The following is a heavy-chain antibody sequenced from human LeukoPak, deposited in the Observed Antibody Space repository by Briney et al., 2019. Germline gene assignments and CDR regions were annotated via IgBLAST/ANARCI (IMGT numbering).Heavy chain of an antibody. V-gene: IGHV3-11*06. CDR3: ASGTIVGARGADN. Sequence: GGSLRLSCAASGFTFSDYYMSWIRQAPGKALEWVSSISGSSYHIYYADSVKGRFTISRDNANNLLYLQMNSLRAEDTAVYYCASGTIVGARGADNWGQGTLVTVSS. CDR2: ISGSSYHI. CDR1: GFTFSDYY. J-gene: IGHJ4*02. D-gene: IGHD1-26*01.